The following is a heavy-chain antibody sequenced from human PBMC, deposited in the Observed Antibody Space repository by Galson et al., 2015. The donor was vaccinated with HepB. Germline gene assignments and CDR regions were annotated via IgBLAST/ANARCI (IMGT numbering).Heavy chain of an antibody. CDR3: ARDMEEIVVVVAATNYYYYGMDV. V-gene: IGHV3-33*01. CDR1: GFTFSSYG. CDR2: IWYDGSNK. Sequence: SLRLSCAASGFTFSSYGMHWVRQAPGKGLEWVAVIWYDGSNKYYADSVKGRFTISRDNSKNTLYLQMNSLRAEDTAVYYCARDMEEIVVVVAATNYYYYGMDVWDQGTTVTVSS. J-gene: IGHJ6*02. D-gene: IGHD2-15*01.